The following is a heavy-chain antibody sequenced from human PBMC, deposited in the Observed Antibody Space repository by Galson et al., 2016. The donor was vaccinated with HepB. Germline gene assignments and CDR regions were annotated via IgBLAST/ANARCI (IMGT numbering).Heavy chain of an antibody. D-gene: IGHD4-17*01. J-gene: IGHJ4*02. CDR2: IWYDGSNQ. V-gene: IGHV3-33*01. CDR1: GFTFSTYG. CDR3: ARGRGYGDSPAYFDY. Sequence: SLRLSCAASGFTFSTYGMHWVRQAPGKGLEWVAVIWYDGSNQHYAHSVEGRFTISRDNSKNTVFLQMNSLRAEDTAVYYCARGRGYGDSPAYFDYWGQGTLVTVSS.